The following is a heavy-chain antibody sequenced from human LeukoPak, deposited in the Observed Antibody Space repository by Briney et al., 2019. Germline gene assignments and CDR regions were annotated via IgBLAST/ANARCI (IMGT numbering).Heavy chain of an antibody. CDR2: ISGSGGGT. CDR3: AKITDDSGLDY. D-gene: IGHD6-19*01. CDR1: GFTFSSYG. Sequence: QPGGSLRLSCAASGFTFSSYGMSWVRQTPGKGLEWVSSISGSGGGTFYADSVKGRFTISRDNSKNTLFLQMNSLRVEDTAVYYCAKITDDSGLDYWGQGTLVTVSS. J-gene: IGHJ4*02. V-gene: IGHV3-23*01.